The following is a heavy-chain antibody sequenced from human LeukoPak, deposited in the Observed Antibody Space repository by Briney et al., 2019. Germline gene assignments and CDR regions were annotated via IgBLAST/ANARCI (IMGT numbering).Heavy chain of an antibody. V-gene: IGHV3-48*01. Sequence: PGGSLRLSCAAPGFTFSSDSMNWVRQAPGKGLEWLSYIISISSTINYADSVKGRFTISRDNAKNSLYLQRNSLRAEDTAVYYCASRLWSGYYPGMDYWGQGTLVTVSS. CDR3: ASRLWSGYYPGMDY. CDR1: GFTFSSDS. D-gene: IGHD3-3*01. J-gene: IGHJ4*02. CDR2: IISISSTI.